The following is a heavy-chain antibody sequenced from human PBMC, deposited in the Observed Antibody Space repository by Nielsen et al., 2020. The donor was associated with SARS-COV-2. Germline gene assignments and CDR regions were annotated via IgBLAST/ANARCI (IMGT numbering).Heavy chain of an antibody. Sequence: GESLKISCAASGFSFSAYAMSWVRQAPGKGLEWVSTISNSGDPTYYADSVKGRFTISRDNSKNTLYLQMNSLRVDDTAVYYCAKSFDSRAWYYYYYGMDVWGQGTAVTVSS. CDR1: GFSFSAYA. D-gene: IGHD6-19*01. V-gene: IGHV3-23*01. J-gene: IGHJ6*02. CDR3: AKSFDSRAWYYYYYGMDV. CDR2: ISNSGDPT.